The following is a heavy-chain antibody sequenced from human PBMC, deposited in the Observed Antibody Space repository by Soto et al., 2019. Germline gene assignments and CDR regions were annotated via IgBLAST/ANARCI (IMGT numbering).Heavy chain of an antibody. CDR2: IIPILGIA. V-gene: IGHV1-69*02. D-gene: IGHD3-22*01. CDR3: ARVYLGAYYYDSSGPGRDAFDI. J-gene: IGHJ3*02. Sequence: SVKVSCKASGGTFSSYTISWVRQAPGQGLEWMGRIIPILGIANYAQKFQGRVTITADKSTSTAYMELSSLRSEDTAVYYCARVYLGAYYYDSSGPGRDAFDIWGQGTMVTVSS. CDR1: GGTFSSYT.